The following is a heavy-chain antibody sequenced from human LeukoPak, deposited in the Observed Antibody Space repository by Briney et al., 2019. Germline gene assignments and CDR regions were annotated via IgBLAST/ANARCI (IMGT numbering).Heavy chain of an antibody. CDR3: VRESRPGGAMGLYHNLDY. V-gene: IGHV3-7*01. D-gene: IGHD3-16*01. CDR2: IKEDGTEK. CDR1: GFNISDFW. J-gene: IGHJ4*02. Sequence: GGSLRPSCAASGFNISDFWMTWVRQAPGKGLEWVANIKEDGTEKHLVDSVKGRFTISRDNTKNLLYLQMNSLRGDDTATYYCVRESRPGGAMGLYHNLDYWGQGTLVAVSS.